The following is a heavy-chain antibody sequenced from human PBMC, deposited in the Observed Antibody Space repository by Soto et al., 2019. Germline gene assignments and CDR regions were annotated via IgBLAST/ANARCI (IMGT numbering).Heavy chain of an antibody. CDR2: ISGSGGST. CDR1: GFTFSNYG. Sequence: EVQLLESGGGLVQPGGSLRLSCAASGFTFSNYGMSWVRHAPGKGLEWGSVISGSGGSTYYADSVKGRFTLSRDNSKNTVYLQMNSLRAEDTAVYYCEKVSPVGVPLLRDLHDWGQGTLVTVSS. V-gene: IGHV3-23*01. CDR3: EKVSPVGVPLLRDLHD. D-gene: IGHD2-15*01. J-gene: IGHJ1*01.